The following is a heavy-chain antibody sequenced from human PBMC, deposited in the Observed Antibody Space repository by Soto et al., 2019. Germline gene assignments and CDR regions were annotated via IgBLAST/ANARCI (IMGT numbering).Heavy chain of an antibody. Sequence: ASVKVSCKTSGYTFTTYGVSWVRQAPGQGLEWMGWISAYNGNTNYAQKLQGRVTMTTDTSTSTAYMELRGLRSDDTAVYYCARDRYYYGSGSYYISWFDPWGQGTLVTVSS. V-gene: IGHV1-18*04. J-gene: IGHJ5*02. CDR3: ARDRYYYGSGSYYISWFDP. D-gene: IGHD3-10*01. CDR2: ISAYNGNT. CDR1: GYTFTTYG.